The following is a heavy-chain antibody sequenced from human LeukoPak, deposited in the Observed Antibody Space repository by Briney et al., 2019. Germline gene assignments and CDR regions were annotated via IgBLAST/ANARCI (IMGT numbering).Heavy chain of an antibody. V-gene: IGHV4-39*07. D-gene: IGHD6-13*01. J-gene: IGHJ5*02. CDR1: GGSISSSVYY. CDR3: ARAVTSSSSWYKWVNWFDP. Sequence: SETLSLTCTVSGGSISSSVYYWVWIRQPPGKGLEWIGNIYYTGNTYYDPSLKGRVTISVDTSNNQFSLQLSSVTAADTAVYYCARAVTSSSSWYKWVNWFDPWGQGTLVTVSS. CDR2: IYYTGNT.